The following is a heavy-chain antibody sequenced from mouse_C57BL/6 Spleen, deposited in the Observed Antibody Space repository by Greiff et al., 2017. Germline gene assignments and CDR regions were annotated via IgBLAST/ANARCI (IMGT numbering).Heavy chain of an antibody. V-gene: IGHV2-2*01. CDR3: ARIWDLYYVDY. J-gene: IGHJ2*01. Sequence: VQLVESGPGLVQPSQSLSITCTASGFSLTSYGVHWVRQSPGKGLEWLGVIWSGGSTDYNAAFISRLSIIKDNSKSQVFFKMNSLQADDTAIYYCARIWDLYYVDYWGQGTTLTVSS. D-gene: IGHD4-1*01. CDR1: GFSLTSYG. CDR2: IWSGGST.